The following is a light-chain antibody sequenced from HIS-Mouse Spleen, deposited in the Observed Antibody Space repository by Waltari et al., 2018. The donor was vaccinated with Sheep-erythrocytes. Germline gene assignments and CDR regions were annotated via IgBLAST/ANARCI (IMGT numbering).Light chain of an antibody. Sequence: QSALTQPPSVSGSPGQSVPIPCTGTSSDVGVSNYVPWYQQHPGKAPKLMLYDVSKRPSGVPDRFSGSKSGNTASLTISGLRAEDEADYYCCSYAGSYNHVCATGTKVTVL. CDR3: CSYAGSYNHV. J-gene: IGLJ1*01. CDR2: DVS. V-gene: IGLV2-11*01. CDR1: SSDVGVSNY.